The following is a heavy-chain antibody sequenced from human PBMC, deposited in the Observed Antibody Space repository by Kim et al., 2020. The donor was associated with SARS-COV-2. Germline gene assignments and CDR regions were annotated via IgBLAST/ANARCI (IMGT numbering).Heavy chain of an antibody. CDR3: DASDY. V-gene: IGHV3-23*01. Sequence: GGYLRLSCAASGFTFSRFAMSWARQAPGKGLEWVSTISDSGARTHYADSVRGRFTISRDNSKSTLFLQMNNLRVEDTAVYYCDASDYWGQGSLVTVSS. CDR1: GFTFSRFA. CDR2: ISDSGART. J-gene: IGHJ4*02.